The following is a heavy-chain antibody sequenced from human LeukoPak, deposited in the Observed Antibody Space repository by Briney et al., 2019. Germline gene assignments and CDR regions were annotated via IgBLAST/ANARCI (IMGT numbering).Heavy chain of an antibody. D-gene: IGHD6-19*01. CDR2: INHSGST. Sequence: SSETLSLTCAVYGGSLSGYYWSWIRHPPGKGLEWIGEINHSGSTNYNPSSKSRVSISVDTSRNHFSLRLSAVTAPDTAVYYCARQNSNYYLAVAGPHQYYFDYWGQGTLVTVSS. CDR1: GGSLSGYY. CDR3: ARQNSNYYLAVAGPHQYYFDY. V-gene: IGHV4-34*01. J-gene: IGHJ4*02.